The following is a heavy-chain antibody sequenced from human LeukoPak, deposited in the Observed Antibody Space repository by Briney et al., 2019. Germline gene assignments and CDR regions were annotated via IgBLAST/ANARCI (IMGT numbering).Heavy chain of an antibody. CDR2: ISYDGSNK. Sequence: QAGGSLRLPCAASGFTFSSYGMHWVRQAPGKGLEWVAVISYDGSNKYYADSVKGRFTISRDNSKNTLYLQMNSLRAEDTAVYHCANALHYYYDSSGFDYWGQGTLVTVSS. CDR1: GFTFSSYG. D-gene: IGHD3-22*01. J-gene: IGHJ4*02. V-gene: IGHV3-30*18. CDR3: ANALHYYYDSSGFDY.